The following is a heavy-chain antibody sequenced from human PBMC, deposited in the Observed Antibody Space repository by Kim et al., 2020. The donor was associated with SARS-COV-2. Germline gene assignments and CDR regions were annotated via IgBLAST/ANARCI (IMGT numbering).Heavy chain of an antibody. CDR2: LNSDESST. CDR1: GFTFSNYW. V-gene: IGHV3-74*01. Sequence: GGSLRLSCAASGFTFSNYWMHWVRQAPGKGLVWVSHLNSDESSTSYADSVKGRFTISRDNAKNTLYLQMNSLRAEDTAVYYCARDGRDSGSYPYFDYWGQGSLVTVPS. J-gene: IGHJ4*02. CDR3: ARDGRDSGSYPYFDY. D-gene: IGHD3-10*01.